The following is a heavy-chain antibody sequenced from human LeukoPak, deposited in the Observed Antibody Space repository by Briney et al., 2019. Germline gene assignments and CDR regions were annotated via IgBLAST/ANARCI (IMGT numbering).Heavy chain of an antibody. J-gene: IGHJ4*02. CDR1: GFSFSDYV. CDR3: ARQMTTTRLFDS. Sequence: GRSLRVSCAASGFSFSDYVVHWVRQSPDKGLEWVALIGSNGSKKYYSDSVQGRFTISRDNSKNTLFLEMNSLRGDDSAVYYCARQMTTTRLFDSWGQGTLVIVSS. CDR2: IGSNGSKK. D-gene: IGHD1-14*01. V-gene: IGHV3-30*04.